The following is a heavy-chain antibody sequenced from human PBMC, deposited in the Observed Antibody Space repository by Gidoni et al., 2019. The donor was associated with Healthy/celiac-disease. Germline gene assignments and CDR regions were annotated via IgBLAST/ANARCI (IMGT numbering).Heavy chain of an antibody. CDR2: SIPILGIA. D-gene: IGHD2-21*02. CDR3: ARGVEHIVVVTGRDYYYGMDV. J-gene: IGHJ6*02. CDR1: GGPFSSYT. V-gene: IGHV1-69*02. Sequence: QVQLVQSGAEVNKPGSSVKISCKASGGPFSSYTISWWRQGPGPGLEWMGRSIPILGIANYAQKFQGRVTITADKSTSTAYMELSSLRSEDTAVYYCARGVEHIVVVTGRDYYYGMDVWGQGTTVTVSS.